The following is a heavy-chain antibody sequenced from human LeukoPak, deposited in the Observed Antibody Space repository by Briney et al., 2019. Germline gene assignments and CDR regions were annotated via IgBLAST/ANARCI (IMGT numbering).Heavy chain of an antibody. CDR3: AKDRIVVSYYFDY. D-gene: IGHD3-22*01. V-gene: IGHV3-23*01. Sequence: GGSLRLSCSASGFTFSSYAISWVRQAPGKGLEWVSAISGSGGSTYYADSVKCRFTISRDNSKNTLYLQMNRLRAEDTAVYYCAKDRIVVSYYFDYWGQGTLVTVSS. CDR1: GFTFSSYA. J-gene: IGHJ4*02. CDR2: ISGSGGST.